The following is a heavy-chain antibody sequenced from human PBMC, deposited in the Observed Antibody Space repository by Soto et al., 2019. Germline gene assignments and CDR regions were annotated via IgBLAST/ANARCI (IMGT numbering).Heavy chain of an antibody. CDR1: GFTFSSYW. D-gene: IGHD1-20*01. V-gene: IGHV3-74*01. CDR2: INTDESST. Sequence: EVQLVESGGGLVQPGGSLRLSCAASGFTFSSYWMHWVRQAPGKGLVWVSRINTDESSTTYADSVKGRFTISRDNAKNTLYLQMNSLRAEDTAVYYCARRGPVTGLAYWGQGTLVTVSS. J-gene: IGHJ4*02. CDR3: ARRGPVTGLAY.